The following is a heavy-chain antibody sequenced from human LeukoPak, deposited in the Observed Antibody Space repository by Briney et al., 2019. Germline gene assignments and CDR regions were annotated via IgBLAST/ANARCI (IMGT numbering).Heavy chain of an antibody. CDR3: ARHLAYSSSWPDAFDI. CDR1: GDSISSYY. CDR2: IYYSGST. D-gene: IGHD6-13*01. V-gene: IGHV4-59*08. Sequence: SETLSLTCTVSGDSISSYYWSWIRQPPGRGLEWIGYIYYSGSTNYNPSLKSRVTISVDTSKNQFSLKLSSVTAADTAVYYCARHLAYSSSWPDAFDIWGQGTMVTVSS. J-gene: IGHJ3*02.